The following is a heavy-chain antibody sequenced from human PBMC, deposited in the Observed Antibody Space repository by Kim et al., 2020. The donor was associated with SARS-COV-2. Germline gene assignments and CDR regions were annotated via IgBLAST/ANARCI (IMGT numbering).Heavy chain of an antibody. Sequence: SETLSLTCTVSGDSMSAYYWNWIRQSPGKGLEWIGYVYFRGTTNYNPSLKSRVTMSIDTSKSQFSLKLNSVTAADTAVYYCARRETRDLFTSDWGFFSYWGQGSLVTVSS. J-gene: IGHJ4*02. CDR2: VYFRGTT. V-gene: IGHV4-59*08. D-gene: IGHD2-21*02. CDR3: ARRETRDLFTSDWGFFSY. CDR1: GDSMSAYY.